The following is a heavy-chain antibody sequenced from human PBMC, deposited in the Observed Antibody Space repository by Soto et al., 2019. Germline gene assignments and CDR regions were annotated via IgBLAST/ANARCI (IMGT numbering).Heavy chain of an antibody. CDR3: AKLVTTAAAGTFDY. Sequence: GGSLRLSCAASGFTFTDYYMTWIRQAPGRGLEWVSYISGSGTDKSYADPVKGRFTISRDNADNSLFLQMNSLRAEDTAVYYRAKLVTTAAAGTFDYWGQGTLVTVSS. J-gene: IGHJ4*02. CDR1: GFTFTDYY. V-gene: IGHV3-11*01. D-gene: IGHD6-13*01. CDR2: ISGSGTDK.